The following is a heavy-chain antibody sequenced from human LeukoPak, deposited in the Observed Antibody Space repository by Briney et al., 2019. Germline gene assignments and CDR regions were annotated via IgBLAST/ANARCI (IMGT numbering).Heavy chain of an antibody. CDR1: GFTFSDYY. CDR3: ARAPPYSTVPYYFDY. CDR2: ISSSGNTI. J-gene: IGHJ4*02. D-gene: IGHD4-17*01. V-gene: IGHV3-11*01. Sequence: GGSLRLSCAASGFTFSDYYMNWIRQAPGKGLEWVSYISSSGNTIYYADSVKGRFTISRDNAKNSLCLQMNSLRAEDTAMYYCARAPPYSTVPYYFDYWGQGTLVTVSS.